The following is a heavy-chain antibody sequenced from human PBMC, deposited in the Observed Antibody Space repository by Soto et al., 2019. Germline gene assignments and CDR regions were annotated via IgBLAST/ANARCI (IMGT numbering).Heavy chain of an antibody. V-gene: IGHV4-31*03. J-gene: IGHJ4*02. D-gene: IGHD3-10*01. CDR2: IYYSGST. CDR1: GGSISSGGYY. CDR3: ARDRGSGSYYETMYYFDY. Sequence: QVQLQESGPGLVKPSQTLSLTCTVSGGSISSGGYYWSWIRQHPGKGLEWIGYIYYSGSTYYNPSLKSRVTISVDTSKNQFSLKLSSVTAADTAVYYWARDRGSGSYYETMYYFDYWGQGTLVTVSS.